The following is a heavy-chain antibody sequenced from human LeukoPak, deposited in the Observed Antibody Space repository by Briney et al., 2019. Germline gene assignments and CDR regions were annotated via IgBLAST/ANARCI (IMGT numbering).Heavy chain of an antibody. Sequence: GASVKVSCKASGYTFTSYGISWVRQAPGQGLEWMGWISAYNGNTNYAQKLQGRVTMTTDTSTSTAYMELRSLRSDDTAVYYCARDKGKWEHWRVFDYWGQGTLVTVSS. J-gene: IGHJ4*02. CDR2: ISAYNGNT. CDR1: GYTFTSYG. V-gene: IGHV1-18*01. CDR3: ARDKGKWEHWRVFDY. D-gene: IGHD1-26*01.